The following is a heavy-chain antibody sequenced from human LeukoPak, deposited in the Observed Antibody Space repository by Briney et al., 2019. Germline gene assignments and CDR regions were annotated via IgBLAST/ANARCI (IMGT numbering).Heavy chain of an antibody. CDR3: VKYTGNSILVRFDY. V-gene: IGHV3-23*01. CDR1: GFTFSSYA. J-gene: IGHJ4*02. D-gene: IGHD4-23*01. CDR2: ISGSGGGT. Sequence: GGSLRLSCAASGFTFSSYAMTWVRQAPGKGLEWVSDISGSGGGTYYADSVKGRFTISRDNSQTTLYLQMNSLRAEDTALYYCVKYTGNSILVRFDYWGQGTLVTVSS.